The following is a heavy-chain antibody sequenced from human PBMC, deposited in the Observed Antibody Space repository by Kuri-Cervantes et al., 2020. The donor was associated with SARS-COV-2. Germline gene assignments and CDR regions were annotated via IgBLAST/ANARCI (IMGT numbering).Heavy chain of an antibody. CDR2: ISRRRSYI. Sequence: GGSLRLSCAASGFTFSSYSMNWVRQAPGKGLEWVSSISRRRSYIYYADSVKGRFTISRDNAKNSMYLQMNRLRVEDTAVYYCAGVGSTMVRGVIMRCADAFDIWGQGTMVTVSS. J-gene: IGHJ3*02. CDR1: GFTFSSYS. CDR3: AGVGSTMVRGVIMRCADAFDI. V-gene: IGHV3-21*01. D-gene: IGHD3-10*01.